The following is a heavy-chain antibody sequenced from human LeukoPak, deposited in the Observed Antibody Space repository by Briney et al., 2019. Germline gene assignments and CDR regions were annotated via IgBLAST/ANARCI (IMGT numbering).Heavy chain of an antibody. J-gene: IGHJ3*02. D-gene: IGHD6-19*01. V-gene: IGHV1-2*02. CDR2: INPNSGGT. CDR1: GYTFTSYG. CDR3: AIIAVGAFDI. Sequence: ASVKVSCKASGYTFTSYGISWVRQAPGQGLEWMGWINPNSGGTNYAQKFQGRVTMTRDTSISTAYMELSRLRSDDTAVYYCAIIAVGAFDIWGQGTMVTVSS.